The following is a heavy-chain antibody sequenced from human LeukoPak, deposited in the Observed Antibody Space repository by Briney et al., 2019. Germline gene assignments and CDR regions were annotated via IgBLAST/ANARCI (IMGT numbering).Heavy chain of an antibody. Sequence: SQTLSLTCAISGDSVSSNSAAWNWIRQSPSRGLEWLGRTYYRSKWYNDYAVSVKSRITINPDTSKNQFSLQLNTVTPEDTAVYYCARGTSTIFGVVDDAFDIWGQGTMVTVSS. CDR2: TYYRSKWYN. V-gene: IGHV6-1*01. CDR1: GDSVSSNSAA. CDR3: ARGTSTIFGVVDDAFDI. D-gene: IGHD3-3*01. J-gene: IGHJ3*02.